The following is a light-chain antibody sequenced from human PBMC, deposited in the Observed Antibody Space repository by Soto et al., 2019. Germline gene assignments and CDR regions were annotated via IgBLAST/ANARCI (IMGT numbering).Light chain of an antibody. Sequence: EIVMTQSPATLSVSPGEGATLSCRASQSVSSKLAWYQQKPGQAPRLLIYGASSRATGIPDRFSGSGSGTDFTLTISRLEPEDFAVYYCQQRSNWPHSFTFGQGTRLEIK. CDR1: QSVSSK. V-gene: IGKV3D-20*02. CDR2: GAS. J-gene: IGKJ5*01. CDR3: QQRSNWPHSFT.